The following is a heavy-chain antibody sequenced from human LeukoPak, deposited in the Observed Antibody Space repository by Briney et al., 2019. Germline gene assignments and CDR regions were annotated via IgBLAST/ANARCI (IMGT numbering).Heavy chain of an antibody. J-gene: IGHJ4*02. D-gene: IGHD3-22*01. CDR3: ARDYYDSSGYYYWVGDY. CDR2: IYYSGST. CDR1: GGSISSYY. Sequence: SETLSLTCTVSGGSISSYYWSWIRQPPGKGLEWIGYIYYSGSTNYNPSLKSRVTISVDTSKNQFSLKLSSVTAADTAVYYCARDYYDSSGYYYWVGDYWGQGTLVTVSS. V-gene: IGHV4-59*12.